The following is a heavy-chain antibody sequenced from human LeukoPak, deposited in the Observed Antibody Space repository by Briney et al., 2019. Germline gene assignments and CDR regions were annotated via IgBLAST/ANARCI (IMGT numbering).Heavy chain of an antibody. V-gene: IGHV4-4*07. D-gene: IGHD3-3*01. Sequence: PSETLSLTXTVSGGSIRSYYWSWIRQPAGKGLEWIGRIYTSGSTNYNPSLKSRVTMSVDTSKNQFSLKLSSVTAADTAVYYCARVNYDFWSGYQYHYFDYWGQGTLVTVSS. CDR1: GGSIRSYY. J-gene: IGHJ4*02. CDR2: IYTSGST. CDR3: ARVNYDFWSGYQYHYFDY.